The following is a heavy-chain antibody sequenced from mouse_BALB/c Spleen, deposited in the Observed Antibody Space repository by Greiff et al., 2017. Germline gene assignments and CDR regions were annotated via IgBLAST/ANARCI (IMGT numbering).Heavy chain of an antibody. CDR2: INPYYGST. D-gene: IGHD2-4*01. J-gene: IGHJ4*01. Sequence: VQLQQTGPELVKPGASVKISCKASGYSFTDYIMLWVKQSHGKSLEWIGNINPYYGSTSYNLKFKGKATLTVDKSSSTAYMQLNSLTSEDSAVYYCARGGDYGYAMDYWGQGTSVTVSS. V-gene: IGHV1-39*01. CDR3: ARGGDYGYAMDY. CDR1: GYSFTDYI.